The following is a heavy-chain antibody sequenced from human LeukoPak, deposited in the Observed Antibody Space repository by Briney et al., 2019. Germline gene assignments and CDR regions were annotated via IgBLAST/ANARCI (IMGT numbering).Heavy chain of an antibody. V-gene: IGHV3-33*01. CDR2: IWYDGSNK. CDR3: ARCHYGSGSYYTPYFDY. J-gene: IGHJ4*02. CDR1: GFIFSSYG. D-gene: IGHD3-10*01. Sequence: PGGSLRLSCVASGFIFSSYGMHWVRQAPGKGLEWVAVIWYDGSNKYYADSVKGRSTISRDNTKNTLYLQMNSLRVEDTAVYYCARCHYGSGSYYTPYFDYWGQGTLVTVSS.